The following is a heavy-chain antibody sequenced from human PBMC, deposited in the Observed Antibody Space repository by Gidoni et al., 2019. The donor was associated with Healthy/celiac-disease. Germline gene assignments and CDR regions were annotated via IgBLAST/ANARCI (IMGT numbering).Heavy chain of an antibody. D-gene: IGHD3-9*01. CDR3: ARIPPPPYYDILTGYYYYYGMDV. CDR2: IFSNDEK. Sequence: SRMRQPPGKALEWLAHIFSNDEKSYSTSLKSRLPISKDTSKSQVVLNRTNMDPVDTATYYCARIPPPPYYDILTGYYYYYGMDVWGQGTTVTVSS. V-gene: IGHV2-26*01. J-gene: IGHJ6*02.